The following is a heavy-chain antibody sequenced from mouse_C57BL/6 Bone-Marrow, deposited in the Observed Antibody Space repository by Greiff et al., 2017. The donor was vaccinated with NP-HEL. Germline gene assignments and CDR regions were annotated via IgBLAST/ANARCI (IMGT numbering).Heavy chain of an antibody. CDR1: GYTFTSYW. V-gene: IGHV1-64*01. J-gene: IGHJ1*03. CDR3: ALYGNYWYFDV. CDR2: IHPNSGST. D-gene: IGHD2-1*01. Sequence: VQLQQPGAELVKPGASVKLSCKASGYTFTSYWMHGVKQRPGQGREWIGMIHPNSGSTNYNEKFKSKATLTVDKSSSTAYMQLSSLTSEDSAVYYCALYGNYWYFDVWGTGTTVTVSS.